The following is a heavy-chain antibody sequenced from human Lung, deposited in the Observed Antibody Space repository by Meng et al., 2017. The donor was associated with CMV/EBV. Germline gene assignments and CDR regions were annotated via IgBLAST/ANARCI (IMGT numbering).Heavy chain of an antibody. CDR2: IFSNDEK. V-gene: IGHV2-26*01. D-gene: IGHD6-6*01. CDR3: ARKVPGYSSSSHEYYYYGMDV. J-gene: IGHJ6*02. CDR1: GFSLSNARMG. Sequence: SSXXLVXPTETLTLTSTVPGFSLSNARMGVSCIRQPPGKALEWLAHIFSNDEKSYSTSLKSRITISKDSPKSQVVLTMTNIDPVDTATYYCARKVPGYSSSSHEYYYYGMDVWXQGTTVTVSS.